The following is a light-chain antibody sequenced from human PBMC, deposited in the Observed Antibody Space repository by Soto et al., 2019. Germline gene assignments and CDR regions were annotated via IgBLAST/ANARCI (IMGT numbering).Light chain of an antibody. CDR3: QQFNSYSTWT. J-gene: IGKJ1*01. Sequence: DIQMTQSPSTLSASVGDRVTITCRASQSISSWLAWYQQKPGKAPKLLIYKASNLESGVPSRFSGSGSGTEFTPTISSLQADDFATYYCQQFNSYSTWTFGQGTKVDIK. CDR2: KAS. CDR1: QSISSW. V-gene: IGKV1-5*03.